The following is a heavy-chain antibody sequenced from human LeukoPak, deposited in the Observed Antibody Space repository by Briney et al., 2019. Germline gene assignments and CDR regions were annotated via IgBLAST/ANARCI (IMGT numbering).Heavy chain of an antibody. V-gene: IGHV6-1*01. D-gene: IGHD5-12*01. J-gene: IGHJ5*02. CDR1: GDSVSSNSAA. CDR2: TYYRSKWYN. Sequence: SQTLSLTCAISGDSVSSNSAAWNWIRQSPSRGLEWLGRTYYRSKWYNDYAVSVKSRITINPDTSKNQFSLQLNSVTPEDTAVYYCAREGSGYHITRSEGNWFDPWGQGTLVTVSS. CDR3: AREGSGYHITRSEGNWFDP.